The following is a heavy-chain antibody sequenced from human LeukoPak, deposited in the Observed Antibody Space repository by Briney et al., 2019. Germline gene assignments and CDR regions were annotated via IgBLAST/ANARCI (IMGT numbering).Heavy chain of an antibody. CDR3: ARAMDPLYSVTGYFDY. Sequence: SVKVSCKASGGTFSSYAISWVRQAPGQGLEWMGGTIPIFGTANYAQKFQGRVTITTDESTSTAYMELSSLRSEDTAVYYCARAMDPLYSVTGYFDYWGQGTLVTVSS. CDR2: TIPIFGTA. CDR1: GGTFSSYA. J-gene: IGHJ4*02. D-gene: IGHD5-18*01. V-gene: IGHV1-69*05.